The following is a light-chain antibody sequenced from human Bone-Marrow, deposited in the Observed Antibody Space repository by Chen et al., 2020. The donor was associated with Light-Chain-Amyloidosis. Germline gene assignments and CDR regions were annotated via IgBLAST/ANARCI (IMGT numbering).Light chain of an antibody. CDR2: WAS. CDR1: QSILYSSKNKTY. CDR3: HQYFSTPPT. Sequence: DIVMTQSPDSLAVSLGARATINCRSSQSILYSSKNKTYLAWYQQKPGQPPKMLIYWASTRESGVPDRFSGGGSETDFTLTISSLQAEDVAVYYCHQYFSTPPTFGQGTKVEVK. J-gene: IGKJ1*01. V-gene: IGKV4-1*01.